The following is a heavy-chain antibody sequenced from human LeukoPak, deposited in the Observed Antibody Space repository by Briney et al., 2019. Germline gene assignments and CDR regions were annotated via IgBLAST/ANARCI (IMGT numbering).Heavy chain of an antibody. V-gene: IGHV3-33*01. CDR2: IWYDGSNK. CDR3: ARDRWFGELFGYYFAY. D-gene: IGHD3-10*01. CDR1: GFTFNSYG. Sequence: QPGGSLRLSCAASGFTFNSYGMHWVRQAPGKGLEWVAVIWYDGSNKYYADSVKGRFTISRDNSKNTLYLQMNSLRAEDTAVYYCARDRWFGELFGYYFAYWGQGTLVTVSS. J-gene: IGHJ4*02.